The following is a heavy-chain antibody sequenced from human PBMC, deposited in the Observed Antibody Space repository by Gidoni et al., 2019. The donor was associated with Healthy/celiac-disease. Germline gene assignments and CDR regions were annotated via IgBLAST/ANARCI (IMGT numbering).Heavy chain of an antibody. CDR1: GFTFSSYA. Sequence: EVQLLESGGGLVQPGGSLRLSCAASGFTFSSYAMSWVRQAPGKGLEWVSAISGSGGSTYYADSVKGRFTISRDNSKNTLYLQMNSLRAEDTAVYYCAKMEKWCSGGSCYYFDYWGQGTLVTVSS. V-gene: IGHV3-23*01. D-gene: IGHD2-15*01. CDR2: ISGSGGST. CDR3: AKMEKWCSGGSCYYFDY. J-gene: IGHJ4*02.